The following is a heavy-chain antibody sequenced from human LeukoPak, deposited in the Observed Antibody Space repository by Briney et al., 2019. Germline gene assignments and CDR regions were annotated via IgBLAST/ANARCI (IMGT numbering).Heavy chain of an antibody. CDR3: ARDPSERYGSGSYFDY. V-gene: IGHV3-21*01. Sequence: GSLGLSCAASGFTFRSYSMNGVRTAPGKGLEWVSSISSSSSYISYADSVKGRFTISRDNAKNSLYLQMNSLRAEDTAVNYGARDPSERYGSGSYFDYWGQGTLVTVSS. CDR2: ISSSSSYI. J-gene: IGHJ4*02. CDR1: GFTFRSYS. D-gene: IGHD3-10*01.